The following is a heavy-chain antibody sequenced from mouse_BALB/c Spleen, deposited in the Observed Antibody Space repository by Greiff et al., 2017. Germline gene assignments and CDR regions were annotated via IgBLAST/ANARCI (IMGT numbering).Heavy chain of an antibody. D-gene: IGHD1-1*01. CDR2: ISSGSSTI. CDR1: GFTFSSFG. CDR3: ARALDYGSSYGFAY. J-gene: IGHJ3*01. Sequence: EVKLVESGGGLVQPGGSRKLSCAASGFTFSSFGMHWVRQAPEKGLEWVAYISSGSSTIYYADTVKGRFTISRDNPKNTLFLQMTSLRSEDTAMYYCARALDYGSSYGFAYWGQGTLVTVSA. V-gene: IGHV5-17*02.